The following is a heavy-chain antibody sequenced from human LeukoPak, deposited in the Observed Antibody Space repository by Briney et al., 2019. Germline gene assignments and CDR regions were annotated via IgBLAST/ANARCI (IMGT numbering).Heavy chain of an antibody. V-gene: IGHV3-48*03. CDR2: ISGSGSTI. J-gene: IGHJ5*02. CDR3: AREAGYWFDP. CDR1: GFTFSSYE. Sequence: PGGSLRLSCAASGFTFSSYEMNWVRQAPGKGLEWVSYISGSGSTIYYADSVKGRFTISRDNAKNSLYLQVYSLRAEDTAIYYCAREAGYWFDPWGQGTLVTVSS.